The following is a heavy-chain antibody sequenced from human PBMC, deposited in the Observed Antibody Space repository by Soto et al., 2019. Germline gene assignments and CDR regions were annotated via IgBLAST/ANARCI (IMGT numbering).Heavy chain of an antibody. CDR2: INHSGST. CDR3: ARGREQLAH. D-gene: IGHD1-26*01. Sequence: LSLTCAVYGGSFSGYYWSWIRQPPGKGLEWIGEINHSGSTNYNPSLKSRVTISVDTSKNQFSLKLSSVTAADTAVYYCARGREQLAHWGQGTLVTVS. CDR1: GGSFSGYY. V-gene: IGHV4-34*01. J-gene: IGHJ5*02.